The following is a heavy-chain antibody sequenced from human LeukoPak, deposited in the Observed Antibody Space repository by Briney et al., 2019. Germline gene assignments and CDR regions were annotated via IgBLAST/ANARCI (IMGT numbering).Heavy chain of an antibody. CDR1: GYTFTSYG. D-gene: IGHD2-2*01. CDR3: ARASGYCSSTSCYHFDY. Sequence: ASVKVSCKASGYTFTSYGISWVRQAPGQGLEWMGWISAYNGNTNYAQKLQGRVTMTTDTSTSTAYMELSSLRSEDTAVYYCARASGYCSSTSCYHFDYWGQGTLVTVSS. J-gene: IGHJ4*02. CDR2: ISAYNGNT. V-gene: IGHV1-18*01.